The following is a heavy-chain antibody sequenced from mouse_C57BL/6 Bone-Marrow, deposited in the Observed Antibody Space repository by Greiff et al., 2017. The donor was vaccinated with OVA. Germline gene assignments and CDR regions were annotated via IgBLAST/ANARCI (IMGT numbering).Heavy chain of an antibody. D-gene: IGHD1-1*02. V-gene: IGHV2-2*02. CDR3: ARKGDYACDC. CDR1: GFSLTSYG. CDR2: IWSGGST. Sequence: QVQLQQSGPGLVQPSQSLSITCTVSGFSLTSYGVHWVRQSPGKGLEWLGVIWSGGSTDYNAAFISRLSISKDNSKVQVVFKMNSLQANDTAIYYCARKGDYACDCWGQGTTLTVSS. J-gene: IGHJ2*01.